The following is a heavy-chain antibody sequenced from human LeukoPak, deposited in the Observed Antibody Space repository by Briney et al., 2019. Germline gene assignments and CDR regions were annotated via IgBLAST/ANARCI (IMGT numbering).Heavy chain of an antibody. CDR3: AKDTPITNSSSWYWYYYYYGMDV. J-gene: IGHJ6*02. CDR1: GFTFSSYA. CDR2: ISGSGDST. D-gene: IGHD6-13*01. Sequence: PGGSLRLSCAASGFTFSSYAMSWVRQAPGKGLEWVSAISGSGDSTYYADSVKGRFTISRDNSKNTLYLQMNSLRAEDTAVYYCAKDTPITNSSSWYWYYYYYGMDVWGQGTTVTVSS. V-gene: IGHV3-23*01.